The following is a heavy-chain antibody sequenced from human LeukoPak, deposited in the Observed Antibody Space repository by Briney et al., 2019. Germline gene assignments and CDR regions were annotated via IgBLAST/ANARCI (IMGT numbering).Heavy chain of an antibody. D-gene: IGHD7-27*01. V-gene: IGHV3-7*03. J-gene: IGHJ4*02. CDR3: AKGENDFFPPGVDH. CDR1: GFSLSAYW. Sequence: PGGSLRLSCAASGFSLSAYWMTWVRQAPGKGLEWVANINRDGSQKNHVDSVKGRFTISRDNAENSLFLQMNSLRPEDSALYFCAKGENDFFPPGVDHWGQGTLVTVSS. CDR2: INRDGSQK.